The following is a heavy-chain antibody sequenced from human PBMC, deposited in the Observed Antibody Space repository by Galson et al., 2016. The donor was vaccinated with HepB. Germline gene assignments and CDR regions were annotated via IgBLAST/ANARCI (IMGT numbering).Heavy chain of an antibody. V-gene: IGHV4-4*02. CDR1: GGSISSTTY. Sequence: SETLSLTCAVSGGSISSTTYWSWVRQPPGKGLEWIGEISHSGNSNYSPSLKSRVSMSVDKSKNQFSLRLSSVTAADTALYYCARVTGNTHETYYYYAMDVWGQGTTVIVSS. CDR2: ISHSGNS. CDR3: ARVTGNTHETYYYYAMDV. J-gene: IGHJ6*02.